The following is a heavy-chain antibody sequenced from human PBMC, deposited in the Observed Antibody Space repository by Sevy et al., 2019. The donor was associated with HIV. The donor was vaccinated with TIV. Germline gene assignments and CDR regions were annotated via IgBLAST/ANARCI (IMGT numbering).Heavy chain of an antibody. D-gene: IGHD1-7*01. CDR1: GFTFSKYW. Sequence: GGSLRLSCAASGFTFSKYWMGWVRQAPGKGLEWVANIKQDAGQKYYVDSVKGRFTISRDNAKNSLYLQMNSLRAEDTAVYFCARDDENYSFHYWGQGTLVTVSS. J-gene: IGHJ4*02. CDR3: ARDDENYSFHY. V-gene: IGHV3-7*01. CDR2: IKQDAGQK.